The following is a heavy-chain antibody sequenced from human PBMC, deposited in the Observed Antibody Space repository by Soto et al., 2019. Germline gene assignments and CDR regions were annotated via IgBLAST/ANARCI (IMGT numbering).Heavy chain of an antibody. Sequence: SETLSLTCTVSGGSISSGGYYWSWIRQHPGKGLEWIGYIYYSGSTYYNPSLKSRVTISVDTSKSQFSLKLSSVTAADTAVYYCARESYDFWSGYQPYYMDVWGKGTTVTVSS. D-gene: IGHD3-3*01. J-gene: IGHJ6*03. CDR1: GGSISSGGYY. CDR3: ARESYDFWSGYQPYYMDV. CDR2: IYYSGST. V-gene: IGHV4-31*03.